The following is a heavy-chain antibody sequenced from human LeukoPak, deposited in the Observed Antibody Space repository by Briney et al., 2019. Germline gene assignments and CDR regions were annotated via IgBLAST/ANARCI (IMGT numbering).Heavy chain of an antibody. CDR3: ARDSMVRGDFDY. D-gene: IGHD3-10*01. Sequence: EASVKVSCKASGYTFTGYYMHWVRQAPGRGLEWMGWINPNSGGTNYAQKFQGRVTMTRDTSISTAYMELSRLRSDDTAVYYCARDSMVRGDFDYWGQGTLVTVSS. J-gene: IGHJ4*02. CDR2: INPNSGGT. CDR1: GYTFTGYY. V-gene: IGHV1-2*02.